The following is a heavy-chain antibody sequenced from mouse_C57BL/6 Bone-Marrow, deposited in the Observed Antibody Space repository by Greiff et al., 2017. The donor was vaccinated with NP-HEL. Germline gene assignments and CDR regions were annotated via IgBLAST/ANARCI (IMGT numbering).Heavy chain of an antibody. J-gene: IGHJ3*01. CDR3: ARHGSSTWFAY. CDR2: IYPRSGNT. CDR1: GYTFTSYG. V-gene: IGHV1-81*01. Sequence: VQLQQSGAELARPGASVKLSCKASGYTFTSYGISWVKQRTGQGLEWIGEIYPRSGNTYYNEKFKGKATLTADKSSSTAYMELRSLTSEDSAVYVCARHGSSTWFAYWGQGTLVTVSA. D-gene: IGHD1-1*01.